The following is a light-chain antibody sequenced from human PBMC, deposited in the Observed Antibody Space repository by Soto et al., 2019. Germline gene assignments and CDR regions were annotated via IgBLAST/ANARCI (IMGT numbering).Light chain of an antibody. V-gene: IGKV3-20*01. Sequence: SPGTLSLSPGERATLSCRASQSVSSSYLAWYQQKPGQAPRLLIYGASSRATGIPDRFSGSGSGTDFTLTISRLEPEDFAVYFCKRYGFSISFAQVSRPEI. J-gene: IGKJ5*01. CDR3: KRYGFSIS. CDR2: GAS. CDR1: QSVSSSY.